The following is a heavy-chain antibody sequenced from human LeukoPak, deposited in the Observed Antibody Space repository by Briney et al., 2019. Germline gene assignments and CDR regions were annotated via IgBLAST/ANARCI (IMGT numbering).Heavy chain of an antibody. CDR3: ARDRLGAIAAAGTGGV. V-gene: IGHV1-8*01. J-gene: IGHJ4*02. D-gene: IGHD6-13*01. CDR2: MNPNSGNT. Sequence: ASVKVSCKASGYTFTSYDINWVRQATGQGLEWMGWMNPNSGNTGYAQKFQGRVTMTRNTSISTAYMELSSLRSEDTAVYYCARDRLGAIAAAGTGGVWGQGTLVTVSS. CDR1: GYTFTSYD.